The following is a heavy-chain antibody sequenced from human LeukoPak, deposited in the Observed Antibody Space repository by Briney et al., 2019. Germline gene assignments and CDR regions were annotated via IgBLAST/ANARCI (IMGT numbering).Heavy chain of an antibody. D-gene: IGHD4-17*01. CDR1: GDSFSSHY. V-gene: IGHV4-59*11. CDR3: ARDLVTVTKGFDI. J-gene: IGHJ3*02. CDR2: ISYIEST. Sequence: SETLSLTCAVSGDSFSSHYWTWIRQSPGKGLEWIGYISYIESTNYNPSLKSRVTISIDTSKNQFSQKLRSVTAADTAVYYCARDLVTVTKGFDIWGQGTMVSVSS.